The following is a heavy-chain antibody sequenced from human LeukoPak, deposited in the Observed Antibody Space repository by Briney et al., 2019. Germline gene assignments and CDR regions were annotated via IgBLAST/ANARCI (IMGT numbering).Heavy chain of an antibody. V-gene: IGHV3-11*01. J-gene: IGHJ6*02. CDR1: GFTFSDYF. Sequence: GGSLRLSCAASGFTFSDYFMSWIRQAPGKGLEWVSYVSSSGSTIYYADSVKGRFTISRDNAKNPLYVQMNSLRAEDTAVYYCARVGYYGMDVWGHGTTVTVSS. CDR3: ARVGYYGMDV. CDR2: VSSSGSTI.